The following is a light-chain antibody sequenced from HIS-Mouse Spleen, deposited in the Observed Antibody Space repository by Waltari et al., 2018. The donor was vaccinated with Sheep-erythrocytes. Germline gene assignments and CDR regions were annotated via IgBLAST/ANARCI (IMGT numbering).Light chain of an antibody. CDR2: AAS. J-gene: IGKJ4*01. CDR1: QSISSY. Sequence: DIQMTQSPSSLSASVGDRVTITCRASQSISSYLNWYHQKPGKAPKLLIYAASSLQSGVPSRFSGSGSGADFTLTISSLQPEDFVTYYCQQSYSTLLTFGGGTKVEIK. CDR3: QQSYSTLLT. V-gene: IGKV1-39*01.